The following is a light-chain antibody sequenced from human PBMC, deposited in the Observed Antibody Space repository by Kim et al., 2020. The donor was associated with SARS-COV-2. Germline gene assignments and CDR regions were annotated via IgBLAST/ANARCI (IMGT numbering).Light chain of an antibody. CDR1: QTISTW. Sequence: SASVGARVTTPGRASQTISTWLAWYQQKPGKAPNLLIYLASTLETGVPSRFIGSGSGTEFTLTIDSLQPDDFATYFCQHYSRFPYTFGQGTKLEI. V-gene: IGKV1-5*03. CDR2: LAS. CDR3: QHYSRFPYT. J-gene: IGKJ2*01.